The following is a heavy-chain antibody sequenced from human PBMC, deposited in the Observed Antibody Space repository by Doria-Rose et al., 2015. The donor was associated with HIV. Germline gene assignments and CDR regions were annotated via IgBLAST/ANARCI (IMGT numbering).Heavy chain of an antibody. D-gene: IGHD3-22*01. V-gene: IGHV3-33*01. J-gene: IGHJ3*02. Sequence: IRYDGSNKYYADSVKGRFTISRDNSKNTLYLQMNSLRAEDTAVYYSARDRADYYDSSGSDAFDIWGQGTMVTVSS. CDR2: IRYDGSNK. CDR3: ARDRADYYDSSGSDAFDI.